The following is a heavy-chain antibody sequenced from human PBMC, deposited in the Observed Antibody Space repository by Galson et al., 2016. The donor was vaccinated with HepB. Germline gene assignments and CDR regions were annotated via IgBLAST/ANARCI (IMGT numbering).Heavy chain of an antibody. J-gene: IGHJ6*02. CDR3: AKAVTIFGVLNVYALGV. D-gene: IGHD3-3*01. CDR2: IYPAGDT. CDR1: EFLVSGHY. Sequence: SLRLSCAASEFLVSGHYMSWVRLGPGKGLERVAIIYPAGDTLYAGSVKGRFIISRDSAKNTLYLQMNSLRPGDTGVYYCAKAVTIFGVLNVYALGVWGQGTTVTVSS. V-gene: IGHV3-66*01.